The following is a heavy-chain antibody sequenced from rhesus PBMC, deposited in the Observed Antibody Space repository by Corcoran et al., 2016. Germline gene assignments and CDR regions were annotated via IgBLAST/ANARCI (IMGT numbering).Heavy chain of an antibody. Sequence: EVQLVQSGAEVKRPGESLKISCKTSGYSFTSYWISWVRQMPGKGLEWMGAIDPSDSDTRSNPSFQGQGTISADKSISTAYLQWSRLKASDTATYYCAKGKYLDWLSLKSYGLDSWGQGVVVTVSS. D-gene: IGHD3-3*01. V-gene: IGHV5-20*01. J-gene: IGHJ6*01. CDR2: IDPSDSDT. CDR1: GYSFTSYW. CDR3: AKGKYLDWLSLKSYGLDS.